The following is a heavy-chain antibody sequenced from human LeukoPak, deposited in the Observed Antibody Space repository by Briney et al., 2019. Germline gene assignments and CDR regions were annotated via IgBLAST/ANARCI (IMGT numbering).Heavy chain of an antibody. J-gene: IGHJ4*02. CDR3: ARDYWLTGLVVVAAD. CDR1: GYTFTSYG. Sequence: ASVKVSCKASGYTFTSYGISWVRQAPGQGLEWMGWISAYNGNTNYTQKLQGRVTMTTDTSTSTAYMELRSLRSDDTAVYYCARDYWLTGLVVVAADWGQGTLVTVSS. V-gene: IGHV1-18*01. CDR2: ISAYNGNT. D-gene: IGHD2-15*01.